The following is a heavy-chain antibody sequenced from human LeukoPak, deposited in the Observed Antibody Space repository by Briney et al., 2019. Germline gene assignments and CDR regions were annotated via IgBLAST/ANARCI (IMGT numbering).Heavy chain of an antibody. V-gene: IGHV3-23*01. CDR2: ISGSGGST. D-gene: IGHD3-22*01. Sequence: GGSLRLSGAASGLTFSSYAMSWVRQAPGKGLEWGSAISGSGGSTYSADSVKGRFTISRDNSKNTLYLQMNSLRAEDTAVYYCAKDSDSSGYYQFDYWGQGTLVTVSS. CDR3: AKDSDSSGYYQFDY. J-gene: IGHJ4*02. CDR1: GLTFSSYA.